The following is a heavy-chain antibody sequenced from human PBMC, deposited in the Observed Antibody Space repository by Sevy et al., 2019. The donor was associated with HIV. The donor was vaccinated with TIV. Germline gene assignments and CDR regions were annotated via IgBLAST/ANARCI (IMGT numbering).Heavy chain of an antibody. Sequence: GGSLRLSCAASGFTFASYGMSWVRQAPGKGLEWVSGFTGSGGSTYYADSVKGRFTISRDNSRNTLYLQMNSLRAEDTAVYYCAKASWVDFWSGYRGFDSWGQGTLVTVSS. D-gene: IGHD3-3*01. CDR1: GFTFASYG. CDR3: AKASWVDFWSGYRGFDS. CDR2: FTGSGGST. J-gene: IGHJ5*01. V-gene: IGHV3-23*01.